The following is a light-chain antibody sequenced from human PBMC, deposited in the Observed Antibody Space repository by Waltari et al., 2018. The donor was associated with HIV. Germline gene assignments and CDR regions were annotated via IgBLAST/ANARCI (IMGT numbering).Light chain of an antibody. CDR3: QQRSNCP. V-gene: IGKV3D-20*02. CDR2: GAS. Sequence: EIVLTQSPGTLSLSPGERGTLSCRASQSVSSSYLAWYQQKPGQAPRLLIYGASSRATGIPDRFSGSGSGTDFTLSISGLEPEDFAVYYCQQRSNCPFGPGTKVDIK. CDR1: QSVSSSY. J-gene: IGKJ3*01.